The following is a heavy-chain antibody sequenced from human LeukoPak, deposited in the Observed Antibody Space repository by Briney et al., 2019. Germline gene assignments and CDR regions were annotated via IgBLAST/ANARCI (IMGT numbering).Heavy chain of an antibody. D-gene: IGHD3-10*01. CDR1: GGSFSGYY. CDR2: INHSGST. CDR3: ARRILLWFGGLHHYYFDY. Sequence: PSETLSLTCAVYGGSFSGYYWSWIRQPPGKGLEWIGEINHSGSTNYNPSLKSRVTISVDTSKNQFSLKLSSVTAEDTAVYYCARRILLWFGGLHHYYFDYWGQGTLVTVSS. V-gene: IGHV4-34*01. J-gene: IGHJ4*02.